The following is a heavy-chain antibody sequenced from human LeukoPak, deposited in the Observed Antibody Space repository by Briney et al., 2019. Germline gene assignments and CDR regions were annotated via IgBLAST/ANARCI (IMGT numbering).Heavy chain of an antibody. CDR3: ARRIAAAGTGAFDI. CDR1: GGSISSYY. Sequence: SETLSLTCTVSGGSISSYYWSWIRQPAGKGLEWIGRIYTSGSTNYNPSLKSRVTMSVDTSKNQFSLKLSSVTAADTAVYYCARRIAAAGTGAFDIWGQGTMVTVSS. V-gene: IGHV4-4*07. CDR2: IYTSGST. J-gene: IGHJ3*02. D-gene: IGHD6-13*01.